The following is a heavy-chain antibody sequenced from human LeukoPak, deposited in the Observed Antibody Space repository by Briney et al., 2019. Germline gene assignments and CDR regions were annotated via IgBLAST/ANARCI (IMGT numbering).Heavy chain of an antibody. D-gene: IGHD3-10*01. CDR3: AREYGSGSYTGIDY. J-gene: IGHJ4*02. V-gene: IGHV1-18*01. Sequence: ASVKVSCKASVYTFINYGITWVRQAPGQGLEWMGWISAYNSAYNGNTHYAQKLQGRVTMTTDTSTNTGYMELRSLRPDDTAVYYCAREYGSGSYTGIDYWGQGTLVTVSS. CDR1: VYTFINYG. CDR2: ISAYNSAYNGNT.